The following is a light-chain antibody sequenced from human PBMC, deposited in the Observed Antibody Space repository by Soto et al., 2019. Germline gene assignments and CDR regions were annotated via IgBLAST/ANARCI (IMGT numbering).Light chain of an antibody. CDR1: QSVNSW. J-gene: IGKJ1*01. V-gene: IGKV1-5*01. CDR2: SVS. CDR3: QQCNSYSRT. Sequence: DIQMTQSPSTLSAYVGDRVTITCRASQSVNSWLTWYQQKPGRAPKLLIYSVSNLDSGVPSRFSGSGSGTEFTLTISSLQPDDFATYHCQQCNSYSRTFGQGTKVEIK.